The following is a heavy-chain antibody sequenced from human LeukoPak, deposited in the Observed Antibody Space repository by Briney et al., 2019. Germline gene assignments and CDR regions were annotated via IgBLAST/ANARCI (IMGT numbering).Heavy chain of an antibody. CDR1: GGSFSGYY. J-gene: IGHJ4*02. CDR3: ASSDDYGDF. CDR2: INHSGST. Sequence: SKTLSLTCAVYGGSFSGYYWSWIRQPPGKGLEWIGEINHSGSTNYNPSLKSRVTISVDTSKNQFSLKLSSVTAADTAVYYCASSDDYGDFWGQGTLVTVSS. V-gene: IGHV4-34*01.